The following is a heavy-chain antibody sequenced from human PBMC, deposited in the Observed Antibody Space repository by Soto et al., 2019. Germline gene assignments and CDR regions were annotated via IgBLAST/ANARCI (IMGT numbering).Heavy chain of an antibody. CDR3: VKDKDYGSGSYYDY. CDR2: ISSNGGST. CDR1: GFTFSSYA. D-gene: IGHD3-10*01. Sequence: GESLKISCSASGFTFSSYAMHWVRQAPGKGLEYVSAISSNGGSTYYADSVKGRFTISRDNSKNTLYLQMSSLRAEDTAVYYCVKDKDYGSGSYYDYWGQGTLVTVSS. V-gene: IGHV3-64D*09. J-gene: IGHJ4*02.